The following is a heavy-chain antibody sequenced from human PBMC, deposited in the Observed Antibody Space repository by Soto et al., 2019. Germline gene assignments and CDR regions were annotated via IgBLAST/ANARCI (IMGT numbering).Heavy chain of an antibody. CDR2: ISGSGGST. V-gene: IGHV3-23*01. D-gene: IGHD2-15*01. CDR1: GFTFSSYA. Sequence: GGSLSLSCAASGFTFSSYAMSWVRQAPGKGLEWVSAISGSGGSTYYADSVKGRFTISRDNSKNTLYLQMNSLRAEDTAVYYCAKERDIVVVVAATPNYWGQGTLVTVSS. J-gene: IGHJ4*02. CDR3: AKERDIVVVVAATPNY.